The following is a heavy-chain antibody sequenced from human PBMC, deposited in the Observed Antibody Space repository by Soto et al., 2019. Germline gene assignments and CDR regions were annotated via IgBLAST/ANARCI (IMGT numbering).Heavy chain of an antibody. J-gene: IGHJ4*02. CDR2: ISSDGTAP. CDR1: GFTFSRNW. V-gene: IGHV3-74*01. CDR3: ARPTSLGGNPFDH. Sequence: EVHLVESGGGLVQPGGSLRISCVASGFTFSRNWMHWVRQAPGKGLEWVSRISSDGTAPLYADSVKGRFTISRDNAQNTLFLQMNSLRVDDTAVYYCARPTSLGGNPFDHWGQGTLVTVSS. D-gene: IGHD2-15*01.